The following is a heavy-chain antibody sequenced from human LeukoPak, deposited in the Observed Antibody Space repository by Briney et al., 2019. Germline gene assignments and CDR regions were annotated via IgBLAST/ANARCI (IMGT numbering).Heavy chain of an antibody. V-gene: IGHV3-23*01. D-gene: IGHD2-2*01. Sequence: GGSLRLSCAASGFTFSSYAMSWVRQAPGKGLEWVSAISGSGGSTYYADSVKGRFTISRDNSKNTLYLQMNSLRAEDTAVYYCARDYRYCSSTSCSDAFDIWGQGTMVTVSS. CDR3: ARDYRYCSSTSCSDAFDI. CDR1: GFTFSSYA. CDR2: ISGSGGST. J-gene: IGHJ3*02.